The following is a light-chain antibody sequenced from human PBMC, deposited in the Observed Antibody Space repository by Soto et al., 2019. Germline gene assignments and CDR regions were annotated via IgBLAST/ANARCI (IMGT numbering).Light chain of an antibody. CDR2: DVS. J-gene: IGLJ1*01. V-gene: IGLV2-14*01. Sequence: QSVLTQPASVSGSPGQSIAISCTGPSSDVGGYNYVSWYQQHPGKAPKLMIYDVSNRPSGVSNRFSGSKSGNTASLTISGLQAEDEDDYYCSSYTSSSTYVFGTGNKVTVL. CDR1: SSDVGGYNY. CDR3: SSYTSSSTYV.